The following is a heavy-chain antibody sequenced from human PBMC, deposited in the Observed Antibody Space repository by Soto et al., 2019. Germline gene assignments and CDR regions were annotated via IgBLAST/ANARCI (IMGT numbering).Heavy chain of an antibody. D-gene: IGHD3-10*01. J-gene: IGHJ6*03. Sequence: PSQTLSLTCAISGDSVSSNSAAWNWIRQSPSRGLEWLGRTYYRSKWYNDYAVSVKSRITINPDTSKNQFSLQLNSVTPEDTAVYYCARDYSQDYYGSGSYYSDAPYYYYMDVWGKGTTVTVSS. V-gene: IGHV6-1*01. CDR3: ARDYSQDYYGSGSYYSDAPYYYYMDV. CDR2: TYYRSKWYN. CDR1: GDSVSSNSAA.